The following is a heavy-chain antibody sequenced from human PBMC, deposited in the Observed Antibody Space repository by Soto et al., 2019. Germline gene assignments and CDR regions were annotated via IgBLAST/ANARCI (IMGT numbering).Heavy chain of an antibody. CDR3: ARGSGSCGLDWFDP. D-gene: IGHD6-25*01. CDR2: MNANTGNA. Sequence: QVQLVQSGAEVKKPGASVKVSCKASGYTFINHDINWVRQAPGQGLEWMGWMNANTGNAGYAQIFQGRVTMTRDTSINTAYMELSSLTSEDTAVYFCARGSGSCGLDWFDPWGKGTLVTVSS. CDR1: GYTFINHD. J-gene: IGHJ5*02. V-gene: IGHV1-8*01.